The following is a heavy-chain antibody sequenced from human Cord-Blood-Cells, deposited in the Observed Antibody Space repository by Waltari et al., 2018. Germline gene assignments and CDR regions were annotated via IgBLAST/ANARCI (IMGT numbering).Heavy chain of an antibody. CDR3: ATDRRDGYNYGDAFDI. Sequence: QVQLVQSGAEVKKPGASVKVSCKVSGYTLTELSMHWVRQAPGKGLEWMGGFDPEECETIYAQKFQGRVTMTEDTSTDTAYMELSSLRSEDTAVYYCATDRRDGYNYGDAFDIWGQGTMVTVSS. V-gene: IGHV1-24*01. J-gene: IGHJ3*02. CDR2: FDPEECET. CDR1: GYTLTELS. D-gene: IGHD5-12*01.